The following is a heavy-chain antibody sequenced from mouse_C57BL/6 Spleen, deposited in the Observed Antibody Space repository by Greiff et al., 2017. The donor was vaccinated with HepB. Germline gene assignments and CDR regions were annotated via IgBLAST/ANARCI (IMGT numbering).Heavy chain of an antibody. D-gene: IGHD2-3*01. CDR1: GFTFTDYY. V-gene: IGHV7-3*01. J-gene: IGHJ4*01. CDR3: ARPADGYYAMDY. Sequence: EVHLVESGGGLVQPGGSLSLSCAASGFTFTDYYMSWVRQPPGKALEWLGFIRNKANGYTTEYSASVKGRFTISRDNSQSNLYLQMNALRAEDSATYYCARPADGYYAMDYWGQGTSVTVSS. CDR2: IRNKANGYTT.